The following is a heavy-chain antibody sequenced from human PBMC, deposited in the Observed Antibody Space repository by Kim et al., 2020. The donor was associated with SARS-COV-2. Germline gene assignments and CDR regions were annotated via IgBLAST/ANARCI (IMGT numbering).Heavy chain of an antibody. D-gene: IGHD3-10*01. V-gene: IGHV3-74*01. CDR1: GFTFSSYW. Sequence: GGSLRLSCAASGFTFSSYWMHWVRQVPGKGLVWVSRINSDGSSTSYADSVKGRFTISRDNAKNTLYLQMNSLRADDTAVYYCARTRYYYGSGSQFDYWGQGTLVTVSS. CDR3: ARTRYYYGSGSQFDY. J-gene: IGHJ4*02. CDR2: INSDGSST.